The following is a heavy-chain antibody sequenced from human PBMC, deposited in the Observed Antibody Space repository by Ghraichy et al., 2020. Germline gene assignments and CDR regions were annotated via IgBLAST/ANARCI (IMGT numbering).Heavy chain of an antibody. V-gene: IGHV1-18*01. CDR3: ARGLMYGPAGDWFDP. D-gene: IGHD3/OR15-3a*01. Sequence: ASVKVSCKASGYTFTSYGISWVRQAPGQGLEWMGWISAYNGNTNYAQKLQGRVTMTTDTSTSTAYMELRSLRSDDTAVYYCARGLMYGPAGDWFDPWGQGTLVTVSS. CDR1: GYTFTSYG. CDR2: ISAYNGNT. J-gene: IGHJ5*02.